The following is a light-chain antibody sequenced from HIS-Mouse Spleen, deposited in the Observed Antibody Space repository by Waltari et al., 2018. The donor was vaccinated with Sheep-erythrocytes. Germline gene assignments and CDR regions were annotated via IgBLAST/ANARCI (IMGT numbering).Light chain of an antibody. CDR1: KLGDKY. J-gene: IGLJ2*01. Sequence: SYELTQPPSVSVSPGQTASIPCSGDKLGDKYACWYQQTPGQSLVLVIYQDSKRPSGIPERFSGSNSGNTATLTISGTQAMDEADYYCQAWDSSTAWNVVFGGGTKLTVL. CDR3: QAWDSSTAWNVV. CDR2: QDS. V-gene: IGLV3-1*01.